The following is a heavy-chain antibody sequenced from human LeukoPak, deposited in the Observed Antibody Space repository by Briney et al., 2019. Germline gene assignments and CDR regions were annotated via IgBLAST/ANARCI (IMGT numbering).Heavy chain of an antibody. CDR3: ARGSRMATAYSWDY. CDR2: IYSGGST. D-gene: IGHD5-24*01. J-gene: IGHJ4*02. CDR1: GFTVSSNY. V-gene: IGHV3-53*01. Sequence: GGSLRLSCAASGFTVSSNYMSWVRQAPGKGLEWVSVIYSGGSTYYADSVKGRFTISRDNSKNTLYLQMNSLRAEDTAVYYCARGSRMATAYSWDYWGQGTLVTVSS.